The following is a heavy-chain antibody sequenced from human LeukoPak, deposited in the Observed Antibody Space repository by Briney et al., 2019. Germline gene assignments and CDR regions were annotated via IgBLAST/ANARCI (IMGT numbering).Heavy chain of an antibody. CDR2: ISGSGGSK. CDR3: ATFRTSWPEAFDI. CDR1: GFTFSSYA. V-gene: IGHV3-23*01. Sequence: GGSLRLSCAASGFTFSSYAMSWVRQAPGKGLEWVSAISGSGGSKYYADSVKGRFTISRDNSKNTLYLQMNSLRAEDTAVYYCATFRTSWPEAFDIWGQGTMVTVSS. J-gene: IGHJ3*02. D-gene: IGHD2-2*01.